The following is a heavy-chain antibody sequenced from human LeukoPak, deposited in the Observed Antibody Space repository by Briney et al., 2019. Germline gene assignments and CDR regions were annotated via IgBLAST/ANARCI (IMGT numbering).Heavy chain of an antibody. CDR2: TNHSGST. V-gene: IGHV4-34*01. CDR1: GGSFSGYY. Sequence: SETLSLTCAVYGGSFSGYYWSWIRQPPGKGLEWIGETNHSGSTNYNPSLKSRVTISVDTSKNQFSLKLSSVTAADTAVYYCARRRYGDYVPPFDYWGQGTLVTVSS. D-gene: IGHD4-17*01. CDR3: ARRRYGDYVPPFDY. J-gene: IGHJ4*02.